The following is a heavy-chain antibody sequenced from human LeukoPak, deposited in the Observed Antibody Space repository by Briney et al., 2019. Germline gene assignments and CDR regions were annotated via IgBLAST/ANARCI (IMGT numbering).Heavy chain of an antibody. Sequence: PVKASCKASGGTFSSYAISWVRQAPGQGLEWMGGIIPIFGTANYAQKFQGRVTITADESTSTAYMELSSLRSEDTAVYYCARGSSRLGQSNWFDPWGQGTLVTVSS. CDR3: ARGSSRLGQSNWFDP. CDR1: GGTFSSYA. D-gene: IGHD6-19*01. V-gene: IGHV1-69*13. J-gene: IGHJ5*02. CDR2: IIPIFGTA.